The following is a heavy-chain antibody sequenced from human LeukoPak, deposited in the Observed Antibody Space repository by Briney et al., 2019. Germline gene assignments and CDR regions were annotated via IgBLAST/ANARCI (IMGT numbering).Heavy chain of an antibody. CDR1: GFTFSSYE. Sequence: GGSLRLSCAASGFTFSSYEMNWVRQGPGKGLEWVSAISVSGNTYHADSVKGRFTISRDSSKNTLYLQMNSLRAGDAAVYYCAKAPVTTCSGAYCYPFDYWSQGTLVTVSS. CDR3: AKAPVTTCSGAYCYPFDY. J-gene: IGHJ4*02. V-gene: IGHV3-23*01. D-gene: IGHD2-15*01. CDR2: ISVSGNT.